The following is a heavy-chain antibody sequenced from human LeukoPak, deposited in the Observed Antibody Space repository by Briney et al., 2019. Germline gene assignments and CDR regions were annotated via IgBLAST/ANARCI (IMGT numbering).Heavy chain of an antibody. CDR2: INSDGSST. Sequence: PGGSLRLSCAASGFTFCSYWMHWVRQAPGKGLVWVSRINSDGSSTSYADSVKGRFTISRDNAKNTMYLQMNSLRAEDTAVYYCAKDEKAIVVVPAAISFYFDYWGQGTLVTVSS. J-gene: IGHJ4*02. D-gene: IGHD2-2*02. CDR3: AKDEKAIVVVPAAISFYFDY. CDR1: GFTFCSYW. V-gene: IGHV3-74*01.